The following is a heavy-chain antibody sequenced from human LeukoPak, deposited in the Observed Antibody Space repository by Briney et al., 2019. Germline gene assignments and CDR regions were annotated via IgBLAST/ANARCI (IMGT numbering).Heavy chain of an antibody. Sequence: GGSLRLSCAVSGFTFSSYAMRWVRQAPGKGLEWVSHISAGGGTTFYADSVKGRFTISRDNSKNTLYLQMNSLRAEDTAVYYCAKDRQLVGANYFDYWGQGTLVTVSS. J-gene: IGHJ4*02. CDR3: AKDRQLVGANYFDY. V-gene: IGHV3-23*01. D-gene: IGHD1-26*01. CDR2: ISAGGGTT. CDR1: GFTFSSYA.